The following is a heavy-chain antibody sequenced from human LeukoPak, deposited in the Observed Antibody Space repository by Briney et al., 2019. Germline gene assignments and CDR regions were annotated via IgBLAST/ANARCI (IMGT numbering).Heavy chain of an antibody. J-gene: IGHJ4*02. CDR1: GFTFSSYS. V-gene: IGHV3-73*01. CDR3: TRARPQWLITFDY. D-gene: IGHD6-19*01. CDR2: IRSKANSYAT. Sequence: PGGSLRLSCAASGFTFSSYSMNWVRQASGKGLEWVGRIRSKANSYATAYAASVKGRFTISRDDSKNTAYLQMNSLKTEDTAVYYCTRARPQWLITFDYWGQGTLVTVSS.